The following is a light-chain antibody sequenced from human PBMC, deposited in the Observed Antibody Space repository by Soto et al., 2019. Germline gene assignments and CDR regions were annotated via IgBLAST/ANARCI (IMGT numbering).Light chain of an antibody. CDR1: QDISNY. Sequence: DIQMTQSPSSLSASVGDRVTITCQASQDISNYLNWYQQKPGKAPKLLIYDASNLETGVPSRFSGSGSGTGFTFTISSLQPEDIATYCCQQYDNLPLTFGGGTKVDIK. J-gene: IGKJ4*01. CDR2: DAS. CDR3: QQYDNLPLT. V-gene: IGKV1-33*01.